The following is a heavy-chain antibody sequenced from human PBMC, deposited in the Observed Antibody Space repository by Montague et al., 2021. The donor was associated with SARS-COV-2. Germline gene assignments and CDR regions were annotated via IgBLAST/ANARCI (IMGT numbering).Heavy chain of an antibody. CDR1: GVTCSAHY. D-gene: IGHD3-3*01. V-gene: IGHV4-34*01. J-gene: IGHJ4*02. CDR2: INHRGST. Sequence: SETLSLTCAVYGVTCSAHYWSWVRQSPGKGLEWIGEINHRGSTTYNSSLKSRVTRSVDTSKNQFSLKLSSVTAADTAIYYCARGGLAGGNYHHWSFSYTSPLDYWGQGTLVTVSS. CDR3: ARGGLAGGNYHHWSFSYTSPLDY.